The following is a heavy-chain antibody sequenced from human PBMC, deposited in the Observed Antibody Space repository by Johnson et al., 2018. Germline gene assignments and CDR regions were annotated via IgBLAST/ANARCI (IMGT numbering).Heavy chain of an antibody. Sequence: QVQLVQSGGGVVQPGRSLRLSCAASGFTFSSYGMHWVRQAPGKGLEWVAVIWYDGSNKYYADSVKGRFTISRNNSKNTLYLQMNSLGGEDTAVYYCARDAIAAACTVLPYYYYGMDVWGQGTTVTVSS. CDR2: IWYDGSNK. J-gene: IGHJ6*02. V-gene: IGHV3-33*01. CDR1: GFTFSSYG. D-gene: IGHD6-13*01. CDR3: ARDAIAAACTVLPYYYYGMDV.